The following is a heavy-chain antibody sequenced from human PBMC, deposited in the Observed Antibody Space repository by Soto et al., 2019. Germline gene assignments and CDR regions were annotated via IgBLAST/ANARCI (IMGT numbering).Heavy chain of an antibody. CDR1: GFTFSSYS. CDR3: ARDRHSSGWYSDAFDI. V-gene: IGHV3-21*01. D-gene: IGHD6-19*01. J-gene: IGHJ3*02. Sequence: GGSLRLSCAASGFTFSSYSMNWVRQAPGKGLEWVSSISSSSSYIYYADSVKGRFTIPRDNAKNSLYLQMNSLRAEDTAVYYCARDRHSSGWYSDAFDIWGQGTMVTVS. CDR2: ISSSSSYI.